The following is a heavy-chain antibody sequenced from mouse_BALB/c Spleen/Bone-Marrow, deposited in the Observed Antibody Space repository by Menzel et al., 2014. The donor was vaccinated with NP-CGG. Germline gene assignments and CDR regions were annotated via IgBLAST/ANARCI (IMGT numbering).Heavy chain of an antibody. Sequence: DVMLVESGGGLVQPGGSLKLSCVASGFTFSSYGMSWVRQTPDKRLELVATINNNGGSTYYPDSVKGQFTISRGNAKNTLYLQMSSLKSEDTAMYYCARVYGWYFDVWGAGTTVTVSS. CDR1: GFTFSSYG. J-gene: IGHJ1*01. CDR3: ARVYGWYFDV. D-gene: IGHD1-1*01. CDR2: INNNGGST. V-gene: IGHV5-6-3*01.